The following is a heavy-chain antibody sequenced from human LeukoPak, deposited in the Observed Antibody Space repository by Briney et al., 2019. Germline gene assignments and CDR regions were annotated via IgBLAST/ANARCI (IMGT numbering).Heavy chain of an antibody. Sequence: PGGSLRLSCAVSGFTFSSYAMRWVRQAPGKGLEWVSGISGSGGSTYYADSVKGRFTISRDNSKNTLYLQMDSLRAEDTAVYYCGKDFGHLWGQGTLVTVSS. D-gene: IGHD3-10*01. CDR2: ISGSGGST. V-gene: IGHV3-23*01. CDR1: GFTFSSYA. J-gene: IGHJ4*02. CDR3: GKDFGHL.